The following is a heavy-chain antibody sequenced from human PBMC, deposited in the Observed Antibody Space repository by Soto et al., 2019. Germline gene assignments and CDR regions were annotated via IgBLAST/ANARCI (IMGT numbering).Heavy chain of an antibody. CDR1: GFPDISDY. CDR2: IYSGGTK. J-gene: IGHJ3*02. D-gene: IGHD4-17*01. Sequence: EVQLVETGGGLVQPGGSLRLSCAASGFPDISDYMSWVRQAPGKGLEWVSGIYSGGTKRYADYVEGRFTISRDDSKNTVYLQMGSLSAEDTAVYYCASGIRDYGDDGAVFDIWGRGTMVTVSS. V-gene: IGHV3-53*02. CDR3: ASGIRDYGDDGAVFDI.